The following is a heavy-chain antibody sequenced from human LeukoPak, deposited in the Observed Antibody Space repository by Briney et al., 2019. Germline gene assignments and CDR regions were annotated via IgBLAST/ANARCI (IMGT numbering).Heavy chain of an antibody. CDR2: IYPRDGST. Sequence: ASVKVSCKASGYTFTSNYIHWVRQAPGRGLEWMGMIYPRDGSTSYAQKFQGRVTVTRDTSTSTVHMELSGLRSEDTAVYYCARDQEGFDYWGQGTLVAVSS. V-gene: IGHV1-46*01. CDR3: ARDQEGFDY. J-gene: IGHJ4*02. CDR1: GYTFTSNY.